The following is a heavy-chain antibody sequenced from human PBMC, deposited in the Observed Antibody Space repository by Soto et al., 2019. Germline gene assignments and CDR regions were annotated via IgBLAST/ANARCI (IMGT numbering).Heavy chain of an antibody. CDR2: ISGYNGDI. D-gene: IGHD1-26*01. Sequence: QVHLVQSGGEVKKPGASVKVSCKASGYTFNSHGITSVRQAPGLGLEGMGWISGYNGDINYEQKFQGRVTLGSDTVATTVYLELKSLRFDDTAVYYCARVRIVGAREIDFWGQGTLVTVSS. CDR1: GYTFNSHG. J-gene: IGHJ4*02. V-gene: IGHV1-18*04. CDR3: ARVRIVGAREIDF.